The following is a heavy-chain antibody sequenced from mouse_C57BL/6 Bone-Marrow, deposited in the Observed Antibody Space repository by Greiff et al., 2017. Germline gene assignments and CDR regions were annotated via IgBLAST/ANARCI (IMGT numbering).Heavy chain of an antibody. J-gene: IGHJ2*01. CDR1: GYTFTSYW. CDR3: ARKGSSSLDY. V-gene: IGHV1-53*01. Sequence: VQLQQPGTELVKPGASGYTFTSYWVHWVKQRPGQGLEWIGNINPSNGGTNYNEKFKSKATLTVDKSSSTAYMQLSSLTSEDSAVYYCARKGSSSLDYWGQGTTRTVSS. D-gene: IGHD1-1*01. CDR2: INPSNGGT.